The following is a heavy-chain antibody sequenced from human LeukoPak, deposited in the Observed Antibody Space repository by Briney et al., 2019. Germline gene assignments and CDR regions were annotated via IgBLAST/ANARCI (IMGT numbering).Heavy chain of an antibody. J-gene: IGHJ4*02. CDR1: GFTFSSYI. D-gene: IGHD6-19*01. Sequence: GGSLRPSCAASGFTFSSYIMNWVRQAPGKGLEWVSSISSSSSYIYYADSVKGRFTISRDNAKNSLYLQMNSLRAEDTAVYYCARDSSGCADYWGQGTLVTVSS. CDR3: ARDSSGCADY. CDR2: ISSSSSYI. V-gene: IGHV3-21*01.